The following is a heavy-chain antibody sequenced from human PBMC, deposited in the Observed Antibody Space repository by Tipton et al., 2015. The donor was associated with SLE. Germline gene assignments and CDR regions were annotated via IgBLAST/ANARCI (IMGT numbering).Heavy chain of an antibody. J-gene: IGHJ5*02. D-gene: IGHD2/OR15-2a*01. CDR3: ARGDRINWFDP. Sequence: TLSLTCTVSGYSISSGYYWGWIRQPPGKGLEWIGSIYHSGSTYYNPSLKSRVTISVDTSKNQFSLKLSSVTAADTAVYYCARGDRINWFDPWGQGTLVTVSS. CDR1: GYSISSGYY. CDR2: IYHSGST. V-gene: IGHV4-38-2*02.